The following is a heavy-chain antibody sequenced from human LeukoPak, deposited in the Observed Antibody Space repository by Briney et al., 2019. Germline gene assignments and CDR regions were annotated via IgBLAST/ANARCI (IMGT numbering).Heavy chain of an antibody. V-gene: IGHV3-23*01. CDR3: ARDSPSGSYGY. CDR2: ISGSGGSR. D-gene: IGHD1-26*01. CDR1: GFTFSSYA. Sequence: PGGSLRLSCTASGFTFSSYAMSWVRQAPGKGLEWVSAISGSGGSRYYADSVKGRFTISRENSVNTLYLQMNSLRTEDTAVYYCARDSPSGSYGYWGQGTLVTVSS. J-gene: IGHJ4*02.